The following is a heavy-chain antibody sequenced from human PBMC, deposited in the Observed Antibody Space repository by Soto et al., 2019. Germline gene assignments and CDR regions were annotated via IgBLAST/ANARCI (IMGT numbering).Heavy chain of an antibody. Sequence: ASVKVSCKASGGTFSSYAISWVRQAPGQGLEWMGGIIPIFGTANYAQKFRGRVTITADESTSTAYMELSSLRSEDTAVYYCARWGPYCSSTSCYYYYYGMDVWGQGTTVTVSS. CDR2: IIPIFGTA. J-gene: IGHJ6*02. CDR3: ARWGPYCSSTSCYYYYYGMDV. V-gene: IGHV1-69*13. D-gene: IGHD2-2*01. CDR1: GGTFSSYA.